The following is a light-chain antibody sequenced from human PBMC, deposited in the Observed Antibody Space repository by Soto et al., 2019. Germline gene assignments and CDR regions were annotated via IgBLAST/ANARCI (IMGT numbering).Light chain of an antibody. CDR1: QSVSSN. V-gene: IGKV3-15*01. J-gene: IGKJ2*01. Sequence: EVVMTQSPATLSVSPGERATLSCRASQSVSSNLAWYQQKPGQAPRLLIYGASTRATGIPARFSGSGSGTEFTLTISSLQSEDFAVYYCHQYNNWPPGDTFGQGTKLEIK. CDR2: GAS. CDR3: HQYNNWPPGDT.